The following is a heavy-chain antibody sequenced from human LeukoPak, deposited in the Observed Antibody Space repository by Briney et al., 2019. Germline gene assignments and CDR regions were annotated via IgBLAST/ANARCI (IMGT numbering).Heavy chain of an antibody. V-gene: IGHV3-48*04. J-gene: IGHJ4*02. D-gene: IGHD3-10*01. Sequence: PGGSLRLSCAVSGFSFSNSGMYWVRQAPGEGLQWVSYISDISHIIYYADSVKGRFTISRDNAKNSLYLQMHSLRADYTAVYYCATAGSYPVWGQGTPVTVSS. CDR3: ATAGSYPV. CDR2: ISDISHII. CDR1: GFSFSNSG.